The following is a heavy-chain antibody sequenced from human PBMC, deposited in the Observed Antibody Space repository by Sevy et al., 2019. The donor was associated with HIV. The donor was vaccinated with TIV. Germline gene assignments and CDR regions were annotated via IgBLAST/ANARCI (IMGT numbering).Heavy chain of an antibody. CDR1: GFTVNSNY. D-gene: IGHD5-18*01. J-gene: IGHJ4*02. Sequence: GGCLRLSCAASGFTVNSNYMTWVRQAPGKGLEGVSVIHSDDTTYHADSMKDRFTISGDNFKNTLYLHMSSLRAEDTAVYYCARGKSGYGYALNYWGQGTLVTVSS. CDR3: ARGKSGYGYALNY. V-gene: IGHV3-66*01. CDR2: IHSDDTT.